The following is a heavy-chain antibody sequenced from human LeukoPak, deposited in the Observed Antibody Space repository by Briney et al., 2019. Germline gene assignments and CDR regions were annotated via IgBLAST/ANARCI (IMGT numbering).Heavy chain of an antibody. D-gene: IGHD1-1*01. CDR3: ARDAGNWNSLGYFDY. CDR1: GFTFSDYY. V-gene: IGHV3-11*04. CDR2: ISSSGSTI. Sequence: PGGSRRLSCAASGFTFSDYYMSRIRQAPGKGLEWVSYISSSGSTIYYADSVKGRFTISRDNAKNSLYLQMNSLRAEDTAVYYCARDAGNWNSLGYFDYWGQGTLVTVSS. J-gene: IGHJ4*02.